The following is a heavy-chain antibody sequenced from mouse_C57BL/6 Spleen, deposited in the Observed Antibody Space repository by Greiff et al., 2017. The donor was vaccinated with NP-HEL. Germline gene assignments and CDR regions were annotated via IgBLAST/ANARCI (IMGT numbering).Heavy chain of an antibody. V-gene: IGHV1-7*01. Sequence: QVQLKESGAELAKPGASVKLSCKASGYTFTSYWMHWVKQRPGQGLEWIGYINPSSGYTKYNQKFKDKATLTADKSSSTAYMQLSSLTYEDSAVYYCAREGVTTVVATDYWGQGTTLTVSS. CDR1: GYTFTSYW. D-gene: IGHD1-1*01. CDR2: INPSSGYT. CDR3: AREGVTTVVATDY. J-gene: IGHJ2*01.